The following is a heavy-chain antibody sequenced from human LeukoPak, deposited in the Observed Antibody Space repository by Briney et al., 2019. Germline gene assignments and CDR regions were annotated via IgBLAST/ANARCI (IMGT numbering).Heavy chain of an antibody. CDR3: AREQANWFDP. V-gene: IGHV4-30-4*01. Sequence: SQTLSLTCTVSGGSISRGDYYWSWIRQPPGRGPEWIGYIYYSGSTDYNPSLKSRVTISVDTSKNQFSLKLSSVTAADTAVYYCAREQANWFDPWGQGTLVTVSS. CDR1: GGSISRGDYY. CDR2: IYYSGST. J-gene: IGHJ5*02.